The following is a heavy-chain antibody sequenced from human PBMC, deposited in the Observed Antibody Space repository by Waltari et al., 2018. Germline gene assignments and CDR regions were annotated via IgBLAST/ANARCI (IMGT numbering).Heavy chain of an antibody. CDR1: GGSISSHY. CDR2: IYYSGST. V-gene: IGHV4-59*11. CDR3: AKTGYSSSWYWFDP. J-gene: IGHJ5*02. Sequence: QVQLQESGPGLVKPSETLSLTCTVSGGSISSHYWSWIRQPPGKGLEWIGYIYYSGSTNYNPSLKSRVTISVDTSKNQFSLKLSSVTAADTAVYYCAKTGYSSSWYWFDPWGQGTLATVSS. D-gene: IGHD6-13*01.